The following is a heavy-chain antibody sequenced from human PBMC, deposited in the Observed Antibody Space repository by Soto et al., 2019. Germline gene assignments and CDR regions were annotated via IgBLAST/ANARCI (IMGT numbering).Heavy chain of an antibody. V-gene: IGHV3-30-3*01. CDR1: GFTFSSYA. J-gene: IGHJ5*02. CDR2: ISYDGSNK. D-gene: IGHD4-4*01. Sequence: PGGSLRLSCAASGFTFSSYAMHWVRQAPGKGLEWVAVISYDGSNKYYADSVKGRFTISRDNSKNTLYLQMNSLRAEDTAVYYCARVDYSNYVPWFDPWGQGTLVTVSS. CDR3: ARVDYSNYVPWFDP.